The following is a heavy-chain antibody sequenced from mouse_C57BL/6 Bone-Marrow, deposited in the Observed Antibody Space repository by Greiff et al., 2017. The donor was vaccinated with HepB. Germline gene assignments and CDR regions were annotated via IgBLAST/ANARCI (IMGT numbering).Heavy chain of an antibody. Sequence: QVQLQQPGAELVMPGASVKLSCKASGYTFTSYWMHWVKQRPGQGLEWIGGIDPSDSYTNYNQKFKGKSTLTVDKSSSTAYMQLSSLTSEDSAVYYCARRNYYYCSSYRYFDVWGTGTTVTVSS. J-gene: IGHJ1*03. CDR1: GYTFTSYW. V-gene: IGHV1-69*01. D-gene: IGHD1-1*01. CDR3: ARRNYYYCSSYRYFDV. CDR2: IDPSDSYT.